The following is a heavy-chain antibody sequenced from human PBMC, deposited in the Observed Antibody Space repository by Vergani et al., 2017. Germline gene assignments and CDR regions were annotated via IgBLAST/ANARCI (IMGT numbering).Heavy chain of an antibody. D-gene: IGHD6-6*01. J-gene: IGHJ4*02. CDR2: ISGSGGST. CDR1: GFTFSSYA. V-gene: IGHV3-23*01. CDR3: AKDRRIAALGWRACFDY. Sequence: EVQLLESGGGLVQPGGSLRLSCAASGFTFSSYAMSWVRQAPGKGLEWVSAISGSGGSTYYADSLKGRFTISRDNSKNTLYLQMNSLRAEDTAVYYCAKDRRIAALGWRACFDYWGQGTLVTVSS.